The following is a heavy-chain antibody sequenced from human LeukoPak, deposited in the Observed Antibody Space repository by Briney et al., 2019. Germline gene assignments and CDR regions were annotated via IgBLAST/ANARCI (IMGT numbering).Heavy chain of an antibody. CDR3: AKVGYSSGWSNWYFDL. D-gene: IGHD6-19*01. V-gene: IGHV3-23*01. Sequence: GGSLRLSCAASEFTFSSYAMSWVRQAPGKGLEWVSAISGSGGSTYYADSVKGRFTISRDNSKNTLYLQMNSLRAEDTAVYYCAKVGYSSGWSNWYFDLWGRGTLVTVSS. J-gene: IGHJ2*01. CDR2: ISGSGGST. CDR1: EFTFSSYA.